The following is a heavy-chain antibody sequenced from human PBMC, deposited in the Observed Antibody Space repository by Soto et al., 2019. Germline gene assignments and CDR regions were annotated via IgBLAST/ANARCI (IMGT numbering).Heavy chain of an antibody. CDR3: AHRIPAAGTGWYFDL. J-gene: IGHJ2*01. Sequence: QITLKESGPTLVKPTQTLTLTCTFSGFSLSTTAVGVGWIRQPPGKALEWLALIYWDDDKRYSPSLKSRLTITKDTSKNQVVLTMTNMDPADTATYFCAHRIPAAGTGWYFDLWGRGTLVTVSS. D-gene: IGHD6-13*01. CDR1: GFSLSTTAVG. CDR2: IYWDDDK. V-gene: IGHV2-5*02.